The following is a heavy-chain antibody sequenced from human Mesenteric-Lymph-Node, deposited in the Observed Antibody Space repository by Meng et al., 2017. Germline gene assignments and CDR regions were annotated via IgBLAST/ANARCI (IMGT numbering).Heavy chain of an antibody. Sequence: QVHIVQAGAEVKKPGSSVKVSCKASGGSFTSYTINWVRQASGQGLEWMGRIIPTLGLANYAQKFQGRVTITADISTSTAYMDLSSLRSEDTAMYYCARDVGYGEYYFDYWGQGTLVTVSS. J-gene: IGHJ4*02. CDR3: ARDVGYGEYYFDY. D-gene: IGHD4-17*01. V-gene: IGHV1-69*04. CDR2: IIPTLGLA. CDR1: GGSFTSYT.